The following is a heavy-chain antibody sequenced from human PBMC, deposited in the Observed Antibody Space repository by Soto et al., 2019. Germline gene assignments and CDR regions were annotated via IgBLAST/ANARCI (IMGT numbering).Heavy chain of an antibody. D-gene: IGHD5-12*01. V-gene: IGHV4-59*01. CDR1: GGSISSYY. CDR2: IYYSGST. J-gene: IGHJ4*02. Sequence: SAPRSLTCTVSGGSISSYYWSWLRQPPGKGLAWIGYIYYSGSTNNNPSLKSRVTISVDTSKNQSSLKLSSVTAADTAVYYCARGRWLNPFDYWGQGTLVTVS. CDR3: ARGRWLNPFDY.